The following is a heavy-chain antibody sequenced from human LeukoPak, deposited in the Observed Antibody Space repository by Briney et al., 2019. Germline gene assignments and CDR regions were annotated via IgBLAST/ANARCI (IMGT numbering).Heavy chain of an antibody. V-gene: IGHV3-23*01. D-gene: IGHD4-23*01. CDR2: INDNGAGT. CDR1: GFTFSSYA. CDR3: ANPRETTVVTPFDY. J-gene: IGHJ4*02. Sequence: GGSLRLSCAASGFTFSSYAMSWVRQAPGKGLKWVSTINDNGAGTYYADSVKGRFTISRDNSYNTVSLQMNSLRDEDTGVYYCANPRETTVVTPFDYWGQGTLVTVSS.